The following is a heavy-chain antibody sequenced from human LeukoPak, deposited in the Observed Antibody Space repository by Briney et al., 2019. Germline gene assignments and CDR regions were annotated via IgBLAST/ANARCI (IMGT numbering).Heavy chain of an antibody. V-gene: IGHV4-59*01. CDR1: GDSINKYY. CDR3: AREYGGSVGY. CDR2: IYYSGST. J-gene: IGHJ4*02. Sequence: PSETLSLTCTVSGDSINKYYWSWIRQPPGKGLEWIGYIYYSGSTNYNPSLKSRVTISVDTSKNQFSLKLSSVTAADTAVYYCAREYGGSVGYWGQGTLVTVSS. D-gene: IGHD3-16*01.